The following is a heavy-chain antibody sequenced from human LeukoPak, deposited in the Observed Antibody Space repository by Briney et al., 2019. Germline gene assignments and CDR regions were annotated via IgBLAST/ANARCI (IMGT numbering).Heavy chain of an antibody. D-gene: IGHD2-2*01. J-gene: IGHJ4*02. Sequence: PSETPSLTCAVYGGSFSGYYWSWIRQPPGKGLEWIGEINHSGSTNYNPSLKSRVTISVDTSKNQFSLKLSSVTAADTAVYYCARVTRSYHTNDYWGQGTLVTVSS. V-gene: IGHV4-34*01. CDR3: ARVTRSYHTNDY. CDR1: GGSFSGYY. CDR2: INHSGST.